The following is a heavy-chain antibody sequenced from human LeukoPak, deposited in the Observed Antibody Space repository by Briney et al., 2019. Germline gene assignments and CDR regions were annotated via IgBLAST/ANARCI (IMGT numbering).Heavy chain of an antibody. V-gene: IGHV4-34*01. CDR1: GGSFTNNY. Sequence: SETLSLTCAVYGGSFTNNYWSWIRQPPGKGLEWIGEINHSGSTNYNSSLKSRVTISIDTSKNQLSLKLTSVTAADTAVYYCASSEDRGGHYWDAFDIWGQGTMVTVSS. J-gene: IGHJ3*02. D-gene: IGHD3-10*01. CDR3: ASSEDRGGHYWDAFDI. CDR2: INHSGST.